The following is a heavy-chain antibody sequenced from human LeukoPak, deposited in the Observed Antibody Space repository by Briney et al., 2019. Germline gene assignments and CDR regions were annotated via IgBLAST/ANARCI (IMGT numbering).Heavy chain of an antibody. CDR3: ARDGERSSSWYYFDY. J-gene: IGHJ4*02. Sequence: SETLSLTCAVSGGSISSSNWWSWVRQPPGKGLEWIGEIYHSGSTNYNPSLKSRVTMSVGTSKNQFSLKLSSVTAADTAVYYCARDGERSSSWYYFDYWGQGTLVTVSS. CDR1: GGSISSSNW. CDR2: IYHSGST. D-gene: IGHD6-13*01. V-gene: IGHV4-4*02.